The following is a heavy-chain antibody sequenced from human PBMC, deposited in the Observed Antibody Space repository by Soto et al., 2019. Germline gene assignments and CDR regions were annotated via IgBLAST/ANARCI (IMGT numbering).Heavy chain of an antibody. D-gene: IGHD2-21*01. CDR2: IIPVLGTP. V-gene: IGHV1-69*14. CDR3: ASSDSLDNILNYYGLNV. J-gene: IGHJ6*02. Sequence: QVHLVQSSAEVNKPGSSVKVSCKASGGTFTSTAFSWVRQAPGQGLEWMGGIIPVLGTPNYAKKFQARVTITADTTTTTVHMELSSLRSDDTAVYYCASSDSLDNILNYYGLNVWGQGTTVTVSS. CDR1: GGTFTSTA.